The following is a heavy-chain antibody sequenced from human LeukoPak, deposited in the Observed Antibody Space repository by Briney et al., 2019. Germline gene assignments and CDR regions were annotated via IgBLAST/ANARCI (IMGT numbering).Heavy chain of an antibody. Sequence: SETLSLTCAVYGGSFSGYYWSWIRQPPGKGLEWIGYIYYSGSTNYNPSLKSRVTISVDTSKNQFSLKLSSVTAADTAVYYCARNDDSSGYLGYYYYYYMDVWGKGTTVTVSS. CDR3: ARNDDSSGYLGYYYYYYMDV. CDR1: GGSFSGYY. J-gene: IGHJ6*03. V-gene: IGHV4-59*12. CDR2: IYYSGST. D-gene: IGHD3-22*01.